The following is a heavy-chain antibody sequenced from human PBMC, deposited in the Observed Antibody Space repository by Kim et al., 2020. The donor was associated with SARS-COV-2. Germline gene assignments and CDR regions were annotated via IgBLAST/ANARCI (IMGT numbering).Heavy chain of an antibody. Sequence: SETLSLTCTVSGGSISSYYWSWIRQPPGKGLEWIGYIYYSGSTNYNPSLKSRVTISVDTSKNQFSLKLSSVTAADTAVYYCARVLGQQYYYHYYYYMDVWGKGTTVTVSS. J-gene: IGHJ6*03. CDR1: GGSISSYY. CDR2: IYYSGST. CDR3: ARVLGQQYYYHYYYYMDV. D-gene: IGHD6-13*01. V-gene: IGHV4-59*01.